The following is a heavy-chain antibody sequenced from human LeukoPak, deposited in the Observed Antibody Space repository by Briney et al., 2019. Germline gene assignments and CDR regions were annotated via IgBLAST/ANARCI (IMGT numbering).Heavy chain of an antibody. J-gene: IGHJ4*02. Sequence: ASVKVSCKASGYTLISYGISWVRQAPGQGLEWMGWVSPYSHNTTYVEKIQGRVTMTTDTSANTAYMELRSLRSDDTAVYYCARMGVRTLLTDIVVGPTADDYLDSWGQGTLVTVSS. D-gene: IGHD2-2*01. CDR2: VSPYSHNT. V-gene: IGHV1-18*01. CDR1: GYTLISYG. CDR3: ARMGVRTLLTDIVVGPTADDYLDS.